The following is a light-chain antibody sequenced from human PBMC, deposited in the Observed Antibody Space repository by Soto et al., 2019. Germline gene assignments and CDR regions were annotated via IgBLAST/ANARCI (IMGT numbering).Light chain of an antibody. CDR2: AAS. Sequence: EIVLTQSAGTLSLSPAERATLSCRAGPSVSSSFLAWYQQKPGQAPRLLIYAASRRATGIPERFSGSGSGTDFTLTISRLEPEDFAVYYCQQYGSSVFSFGPGTKVDIK. J-gene: IGKJ3*01. CDR1: PSVSSSF. CDR3: QQYGSSVFS. V-gene: IGKV3-20*01.